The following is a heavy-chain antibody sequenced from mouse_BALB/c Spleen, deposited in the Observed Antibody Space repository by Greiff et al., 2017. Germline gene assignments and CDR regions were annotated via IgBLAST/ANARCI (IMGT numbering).Heavy chain of an antibody. D-gene: IGHD3-1*01. V-gene: IGHV2-6-4*01. Sequence: VKVVESGPGLVAPSQSLSITCTVSGFSLSRYSVHWVRQPPGKGLEWLGMIWGGGSTDYNSALKSRLSISKDNSKSQVFLKMNSLQTDDTAMYYCARNEFGGAWFAYWGQGTLVTVSA. CDR1: GFSLSRYS. CDR2: IWGGGST. J-gene: IGHJ3*01. CDR3: ARNEFGGAWFAY.